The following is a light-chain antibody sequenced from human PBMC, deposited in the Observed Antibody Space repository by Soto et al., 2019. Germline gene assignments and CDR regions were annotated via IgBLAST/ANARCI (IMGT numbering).Light chain of an antibody. J-gene: IGKJ1*01. Sequence: EMVLTQSPGTLSLSPGERATLSCRASQSVRGSYLAWYQQKPGQAPRLLIFGAASRATGIPDRFSGRGSGTDFTLTISRLEPEDFAVYYCQQYGSSSTFCQGTKVEIK. CDR3: QQYGSSST. CDR1: QSVRGSY. V-gene: IGKV3-20*01. CDR2: GAA.